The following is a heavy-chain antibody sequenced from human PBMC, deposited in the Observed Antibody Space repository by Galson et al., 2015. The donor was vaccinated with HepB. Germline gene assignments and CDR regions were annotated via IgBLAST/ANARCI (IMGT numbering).Heavy chain of an antibody. CDR3: ARVAARPY. J-gene: IGHJ4*02. V-gene: IGHV3-53*01. D-gene: IGHD6-6*01. CDR2: IYSGGST. CDR1: GFTVSSNY. Sequence: SLRLSCAASGFTVSSNYMSWVRQAPGKGLEWVSVIYSGGSTYYADSVKGRFTISRDNSKNTLHLRMNSLRAEDTAVYYCARVAARPYWGQGTLVTVSS.